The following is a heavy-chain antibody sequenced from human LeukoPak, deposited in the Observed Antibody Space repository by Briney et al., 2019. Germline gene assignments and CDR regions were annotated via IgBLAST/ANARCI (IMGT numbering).Heavy chain of an antibody. D-gene: IGHD2-2*01. CDR2: ISGSGGST. V-gene: IGHV3-23*01. CDR3: ARYCTSTSCAFEY. Sequence: GGSLRLSCAASGFTFSSYAMSWVRQAPGKGLEWVSAISGSGGSTYYADSVKGRFTISRDNSKNTLYLQMNSLRAEDTAVYYCARYCTSTSCAFEYWGQGTLVTVSS. J-gene: IGHJ4*02. CDR1: GFTFSSYA.